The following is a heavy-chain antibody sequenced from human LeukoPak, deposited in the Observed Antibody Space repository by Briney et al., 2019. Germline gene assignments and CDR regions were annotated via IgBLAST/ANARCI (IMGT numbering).Heavy chain of an antibody. V-gene: IGHV4-61*02. CDR2: IETTGNT. CDR3: ARGGTSAGNWGYYIDY. J-gene: IGHJ4*02. Sequence: PSETLSLTCTVSGDSISSGSYCWSWIRQPAGKGLEWIGRIETTGNTNYNPSPKSRVTISLDTSNNQFSLKLTSVTAADTAVYYCARGGTSAGNWGYYIDYWGQETLVTVSS. D-gene: IGHD7-27*01. CDR1: GDSISSGSYC.